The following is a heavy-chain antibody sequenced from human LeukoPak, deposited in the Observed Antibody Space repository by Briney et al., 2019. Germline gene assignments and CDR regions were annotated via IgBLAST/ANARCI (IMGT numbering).Heavy chain of an antibody. J-gene: IGHJ4*02. CDR1: GYTFTGYY. Sequence: SVKVSCKASGYTFTGYYMHWVRQAPGQGLEWMGGIIPLFGAANYAHKFQGRGTITTDESTSTAYMELSSLRSEDTAVYYCARGGAGGILTGYWSTFDYGGKGTLSPSPQ. CDR3: ARGGAGGILTGYWSTFDY. D-gene: IGHD3-9*01. CDR2: IIPLFGAA. V-gene: IGHV1-69*05.